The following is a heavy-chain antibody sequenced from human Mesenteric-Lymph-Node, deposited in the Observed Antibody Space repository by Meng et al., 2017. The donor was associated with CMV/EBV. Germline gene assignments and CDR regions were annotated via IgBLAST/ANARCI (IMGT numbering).Heavy chain of an antibody. V-gene: IGHV1-8*02. Sequence: ASVKVSCKASGYTFTGYYMFWVRQATGQGLEWMGWMNPNSGNTGYAQKFQGRVTMTRNTSISTAYMELSSLRSEDTAVYYCASWGGDAFDIWGQGTMVTVSS. J-gene: IGHJ3*02. CDR1: GYTFTGYY. CDR2: MNPNSGNT. D-gene: IGHD7-27*01. CDR3: ASWGGDAFDI.